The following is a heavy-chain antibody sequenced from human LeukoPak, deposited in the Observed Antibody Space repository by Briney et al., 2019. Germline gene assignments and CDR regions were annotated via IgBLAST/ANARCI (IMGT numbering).Heavy chain of an antibody. J-gene: IGHJ4*02. V-gene: IGHV4-31*03. CDR1: GGSIRSGAHY. CDR3: ATANHDRNGYSFFDY. Sequence: SETLSLTCSVSGGSIRSGAHYWSRIRQHPGKGLEWIGYIFYSGSTHYNPSLKSRVTISVDPSKNQFSLKLSSATGAETAVYFSATANHDRNGYSFFDYWGQGILVTVSS. CDR2: IFYSGST. D-gene: IGHD3-22*01.